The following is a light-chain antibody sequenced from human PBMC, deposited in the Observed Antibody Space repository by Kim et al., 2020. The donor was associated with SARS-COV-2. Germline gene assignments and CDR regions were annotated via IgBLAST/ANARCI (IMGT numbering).Light chain of an antibody. CDR1: QGISSY. CDR2: AAS. J-gene: IGKJ4*01. V-gene: IGKV1-9*01. CDR3: QQLISYPLT. Sequence: SASVGDRVTITCRASQGISSYLAWYQQKQGKAPLLIYAASTLQSGVPSRFSGSGSGTDFTLTISSLQPEDFATYYCQQLISYPLTFGGGTKVDIK.